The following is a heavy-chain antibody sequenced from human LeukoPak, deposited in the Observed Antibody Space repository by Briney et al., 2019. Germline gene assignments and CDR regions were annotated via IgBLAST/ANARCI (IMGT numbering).Heavy chain of an antibody. Sequence: ASVTVSCKASGYTFTSYGISWVRQAPGQGLEWMGWISAYNGNTNYAQKLQGRVTMTTDTSTSTAYMELRSLRSDDTAVYYCARDAPDYYDSSGYPLGAFDIWGQGTMVTVSS. CDR2: ISAYNGNT. CDR1: GYTFTSYG. CDR3: ARDAPDYYDSSGYPLGAFDI. J-gene: IGHJ3*02. V-gene: IGHV1-18*01. D-gene: IGHD3-22*01.